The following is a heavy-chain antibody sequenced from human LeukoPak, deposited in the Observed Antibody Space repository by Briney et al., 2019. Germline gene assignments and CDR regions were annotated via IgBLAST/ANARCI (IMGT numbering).Heavy chain of an antibody. CDR3: ARIKLSGVVRGTTDYYHYMDV. J-gene: IGHJ6*03. CDR1: GFSLSTSGMC. CDR2: IDWDDDK. Sequence: SGPTLVKPTQTLTLTCTFSGFSLSTSGMCVSWIRQPPGKALEWLARIDWDDDKYYSTSLKTRLTISKDASKNQVVLTMTNMDPVDTATYYCARIKLSGVVRGTTDYYHYMDVWGKGTTVTISS. D-gene: IGHD3-10*02. V-gene: IGHV2-70*11.